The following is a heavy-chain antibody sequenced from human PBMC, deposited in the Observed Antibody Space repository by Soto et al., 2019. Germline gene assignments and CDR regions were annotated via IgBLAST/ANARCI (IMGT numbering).Heavy chain of an antibody. CDR1: GGSFSGYY. CDR2: INHSGST. Sequence: PSETLSLTCAVYGGSFSGYYWSWIRQPPGKGLEWIGEINHSGSTNYNPSLKSRVTISVDTSKNQFSLKLSSVTAADTAVYYCARPRGVGATSNAFDIWGQGTMVTVSS. J-gene: IGHJ3*02. CDR3: ARPRGVGATSNAFDI. V-gene: IGHV4-34*01. D-gene: IGHD1-26*01.